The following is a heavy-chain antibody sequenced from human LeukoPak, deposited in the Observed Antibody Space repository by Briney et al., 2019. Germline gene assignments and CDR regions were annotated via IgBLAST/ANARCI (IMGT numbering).Heavy chain of an antibody. D-gene: IGHD5-18*01. Sequence: ASVKVSCKASGYTFTSYYMHWVRQAPGQGLEWMGWINTYNGNPNYAQKLQGRVTMTTDTSTSTAYMELRSLRSDDTAVYYCARDSIQGYFEYWGQGALVTVSS. CDR2: INTYNGNP. V-gene: IGHV1-18*04. J-gene: IGHJ4*02. CDR3: ARDSIQGYFEY. CDR1: GYTFTSYY.